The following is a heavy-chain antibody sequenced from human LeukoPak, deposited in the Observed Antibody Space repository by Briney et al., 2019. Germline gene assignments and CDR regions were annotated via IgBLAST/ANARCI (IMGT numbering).Heavy chain of an antibody. CDR1: GGSFSGYY. CDR2: INHSGST. Sequence: PSETLSLTCAVYGGSFSGYYWSWIRQPPGKGLERIGEINHSGSTNYNPSLKSRVTISVDTSKNQFSLKLSSVTAADTAVYYCARYKITMVRGVIIRCCAPFDPWGQGTLVTVSS. J-gene: IGHJ5*02. CDR3: ARYKITMVRGVIIRCCAPFDP. V-gene: IGHV4-34*01. D-gene: IGHD3-10*01.